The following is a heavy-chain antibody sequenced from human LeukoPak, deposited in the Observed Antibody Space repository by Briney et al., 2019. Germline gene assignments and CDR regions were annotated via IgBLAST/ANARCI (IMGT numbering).Heavy chain of an antibody. CDR1: GFTFSSYG. V-gene: IGHV3-33*01. Sequence: PRGSLRLSCAASGFTFSSYGMHWVRQAPGKGLEWVAVIWYDGSNKYYADSVKGRFTISRDKSKNTLYLQMNSLRAEDTAVYYCARDLLGRATREYYFDYWGQGTLVTVSS. J-gene: IGHJ4*02. CDR2: IWYDGSNK. CDR3: ARDLLGRATREYYFDY. D-gene: IGHD1-26*01.